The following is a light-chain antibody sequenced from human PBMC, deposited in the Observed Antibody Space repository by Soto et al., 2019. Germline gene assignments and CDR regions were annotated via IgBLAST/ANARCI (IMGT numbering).Light chain of an antibody. CDR2: DAS. Sequence: EFVLTQSPGALSLSPGERTTLSCRSSQTVRNNYLAWYQQKPGQAPTLLIYDASNRATGIPDRFRGGGSGTDFTLTVSRLQPEDFAAYYCQQFASYPLTFGGGTTVDIK. CDR3: QQFASYPLT. CDR1: QTVRNNY. J-gene: IGKJ4*02. V-gene: IGKV3-20*01.